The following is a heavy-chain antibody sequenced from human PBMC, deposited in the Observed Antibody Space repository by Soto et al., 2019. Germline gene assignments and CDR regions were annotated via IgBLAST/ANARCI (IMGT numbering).Heavy chain of an antibody. CDR3: ARSGAPFDY. J-gene: IGHJ4*02. D-gene: IGHD5-12*01. Sequence: EVPLVESGGHLVQPGGSLRLSCAASGLTFSSYSMNWVRQAPGKGLEWVSYISSRSNTIYYADSVRGRFTISRDNANSSLFLQMNSLRAEDTAVYYCARSGAPFDYWGQGTLVTVSS. CDR1: GLTFSSYS. CDR2: ISSRSNTI. V-gene: IGHV3-48*01.